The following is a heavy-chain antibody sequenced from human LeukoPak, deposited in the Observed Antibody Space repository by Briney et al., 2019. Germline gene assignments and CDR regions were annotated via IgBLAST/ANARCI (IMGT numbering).Heavy chain of an antibody. J-gene: IGHJ4*02. D-gene: IGHD5-18*01. CDR3: ARRATTERGHSYGLDY. Sequence: AGGSLRLSCAASGFTFSSYSMNWVRQAPGKGLEWVSSISFSGGYIYYADSLKGRITISRDNAKKSLYLQMNSLRAEDTAVYYCARRATTERGHSYGLDYWGQGTLVTVSS. CDR1: GFTFSSYS. CDR2: ISFSGGYI. V-gene: IGHV3-21*01.